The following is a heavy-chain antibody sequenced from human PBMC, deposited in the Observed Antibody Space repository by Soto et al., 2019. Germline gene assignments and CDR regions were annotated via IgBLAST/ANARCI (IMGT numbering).Heavy chain of an antibody. D-gene: IGHD4-17*01. CDR3: ARVAVTTYYFDY. CDR1: GFTFTSYW. J-gene: IGHJ4*01. Sequence: EVQLVESGGDLVQPGGSLRLSCAASGFTFTSYWMHWVRQTPGKGLVWVSRINPDGSRTSYADSVKGRVTISRDNAKNTLYLQMNSLGAEDTAVYYCARVAVTTYYFDYWGPGTLVTVSS. CDR2: INPDGSRT. V-gene: IGHV3-74*01.